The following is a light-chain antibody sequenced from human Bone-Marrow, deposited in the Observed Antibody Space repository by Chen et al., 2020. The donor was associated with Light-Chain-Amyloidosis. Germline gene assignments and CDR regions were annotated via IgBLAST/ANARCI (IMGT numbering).Light chain of an antibody. V-gene: IGKV3-15*01. CDR2: GAS. CDR3: QHYSDWPPRT. J-gene: IGKJ1*01. Sequence: EIVMTQSPATLAVSPGEGATLSCRASEDISNSLAWYQQQPGQPPTLLMYGASTRATGVPARFSGNGSGTEFTLTISSLQSEDVAIYYCQHYSDWPPRTFGQGTKVEI. CDR1: EDISNS.